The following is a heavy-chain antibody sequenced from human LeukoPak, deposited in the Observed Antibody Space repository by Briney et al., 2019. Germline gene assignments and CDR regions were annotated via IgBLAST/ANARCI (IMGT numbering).Heavy chain of an antibody. D-gene: IGHD3-9*01. CDR1: GGSISSSSYY. J-gene: IGHJ4*02. CDR3: ARRTLRYFDWLLYPLFDY. V-gene: IGHV4-39*01. CDR2: IYYSGST. Sequence: SETLSLTCTVSGGSISSSSYYWGWIRQPPGKGLEWIGSIYYSGSTYYNPSLKSPVTISVDTSKNQFSLKLSSVTAADTAVYYCARRTLRYFDWLLYPLFDYWGQGTLVTVSS.